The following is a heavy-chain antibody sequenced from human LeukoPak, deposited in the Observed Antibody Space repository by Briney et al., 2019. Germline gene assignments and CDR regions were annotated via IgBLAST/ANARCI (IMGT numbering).Heavy chain of an antibody. V-gene: IGHV3-74*01. CDR2: INSDGSST. J-gene: IGHJ6*03. CDR1: GFTFSTYW. CDR3: ANVRVVVVPAAIMDV. D-gene: IGHD2-2*01. Sequence: GGSLRLSCAASGFTFSTYWMHWVRQAPGKGLVWVSRINSDGSSTNYADSVKGRFTISRDNSKNTLYLQLNSLRAEDTAVYYCANVRVVVVPAAIMDVWGKGTTVTVSS.